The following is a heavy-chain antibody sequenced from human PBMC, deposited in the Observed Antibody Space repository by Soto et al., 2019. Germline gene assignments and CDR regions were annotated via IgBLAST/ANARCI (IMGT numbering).Heavy chain of an antibody. Sequence: GGSLRLSCAASGFTFSNYGMHWVRQAPGKGLEWVAVISYDGSNKYYGDSVKGRFTISRDNSKNTLYLQMNSLRADDTAVYYCAKDLAVAASTADWFDPWGQGALVTVSS. CDR3: AKDLAVAASTADWFDP. CDR1: GFTFSNYG. D-gene: IGHD6-19*01. CDR2: ISYDGSNK. V-gene: IGHV3-30*18. J-gene: IGHJ5*02.